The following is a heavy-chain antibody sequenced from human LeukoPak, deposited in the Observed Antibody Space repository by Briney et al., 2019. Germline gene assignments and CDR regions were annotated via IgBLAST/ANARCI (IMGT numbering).Heavy chain of an antibody. Sequence: PGGSLRLSCPASGLTFSSYSMNWVRQAPGKGLEWVSSISSSSRYIYYADSVKGRFSISRDNAKNSLYLQMNSLRAEDTAVYYCARARAAAGWFDPWGQGTLVTVSS. CDR2: ISSSSRYI. J-gene: IGHJ5*02. D-gene: IGHD6-13*01. CDR1: GLTFSSYS. CDR3: ARARAAAGWFDP. V-gene: IGHV3-21*01.